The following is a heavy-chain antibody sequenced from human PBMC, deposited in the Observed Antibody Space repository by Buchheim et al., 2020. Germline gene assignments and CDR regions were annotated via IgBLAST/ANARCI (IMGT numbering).Heavy chain of an antibody. CDR2: INHSGTT. Sequence: QVRLQQWGAGLLKPSETLSLTCAVFGDSFSAYYWSWIRQSPGKGLAWIGEINHSGTTNYNPSLKSRVTISVDTSKNQFPLKLTSVTAADTAVYYCAAQSTLGKTVADYWGQGTL. V-gene: IGHV4-34*01. J-gene: IGHJ4*02. CDR1: GDSFSAYY. D-gene: IGHD7-27*01. CDR3: AAQSTLGKTVADY.